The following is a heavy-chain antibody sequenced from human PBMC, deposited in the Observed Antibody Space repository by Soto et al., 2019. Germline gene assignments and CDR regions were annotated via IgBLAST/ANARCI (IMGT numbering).Heavy chain of an antibody. CDR1: GFTFSDYY. J-gene: IGHJ4*02. CDR3: ARDVGAPYYDSSGAPGY. V-gene: IGHV3-11*01. CDR2: ISSSGSTI. D-gene: IGHD3-22*01. Sequence: GGSLRLSCAASGFTFSDYYMSWIRQAPGKGLEWVSYISSSGSTIYYADSVKGRFTISRDNAKNSLYLQMNSLRAEDTAVYYCARDVGAPYYDSSGAPGYWGQGTLVTVSS.